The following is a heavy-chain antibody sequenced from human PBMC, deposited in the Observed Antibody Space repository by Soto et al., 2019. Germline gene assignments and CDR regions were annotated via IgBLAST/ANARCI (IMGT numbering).Heavy chain of an antibody. V-gene: IGHV4-39*01. CDR3: ASPKIAFYNWFDP. CDR1: GGSISSSSYY. J-gene: IGHJ5*02. D-gene: IGHD3-3*02. Sequence: ETLSLTCTVSGGSISSSSYYWGWIRQPPGKGLEWIGSIYYSGSTYYSPSLKSRVTISVDTSKNQFSLKLSSVTAADTAVYYCASPKIAFYNWFDPWGQGTLVTVSS. CDR2: IYYSGST.